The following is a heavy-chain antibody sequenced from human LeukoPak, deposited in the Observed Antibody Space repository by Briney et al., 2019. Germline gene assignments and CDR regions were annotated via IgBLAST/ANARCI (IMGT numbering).Heavy chain of an antibody. Sequence: PSETLSLTCAVYGGSISSGSYYWAWIRQPPGKGLEWTGSIYYSGSTYYNPSLKSRVTISVDTSKNQFSLKLSSVTAADTAVYYCARSYQLLLSDAFDIWGQGTMVTVSS. V-gene: IGHV4-39*01. CDR2: IYYSGST. CDR3: ARSYQLLLSDAFDI. J-gene: IGHJ3*02. D-gene: IGHD2-2*01. CDR1: GGSISSGSYY.